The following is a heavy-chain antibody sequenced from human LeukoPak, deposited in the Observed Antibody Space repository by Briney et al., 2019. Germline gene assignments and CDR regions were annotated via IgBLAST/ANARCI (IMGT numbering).Heavy chain of an antibody. CDR1: GFTFSSYG. J-gene: IGHJ4*02. D-gene: IGHD6-6*01. CDR3: ARDKGTSYLSPFDY. Sequence: PGGSLRLSCAASGFTFSSYGMHWVRQAPGKGLEWVAVISYDGSNKYYADSVKGRFTISRDNSKNTLYLQMNSLRAADTAVYYCARDKGTSYLSPFDYWGQGTLVTVSS. V-gene: IGHV3-30*03. CDR2: ISYDGSNK.